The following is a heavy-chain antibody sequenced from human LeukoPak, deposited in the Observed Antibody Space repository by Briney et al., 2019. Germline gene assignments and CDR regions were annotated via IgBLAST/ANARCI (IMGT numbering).Heavy chain of an antibody. CDR1: GGSISSYY. CDR3: ARHAYCGGDCYLPLFDY. V-gene: IGHV4-59*08. D-gene: IGHD2-21*02. CDR2: IYYSGST. J-gene: IGHJ4*02. Sequence: SETLSLTCTVSGGSISSYYWSWIRQPPGKGLEWIGYIYYSGSTNYNPSLKSRVTISVDTSKNQFSLKLSSVTAADTAVYYCARHAYCGGDCYLPLFDYWGQGTLVTVSS.